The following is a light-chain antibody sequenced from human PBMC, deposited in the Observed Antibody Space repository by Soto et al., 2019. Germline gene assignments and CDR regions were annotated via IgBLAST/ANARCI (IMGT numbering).Light chain of an antibody. J-gene: IGKJ1*01. Sequence: DIVMTQSPDSLAVSLGERATINCKSSQSALYSSNNKNYLAWYQQKPGQPPKLLIYSAATRESGVHARFSGSGSGTDFILTISSLQAEDVAVYYCQQYYSTPRTFGQGTKVEIK. V-gene: IGKV4-1*01. CDR2: SAA. CDR3: QQYYSTPRT. CDR1: QSALYSSNNKNY.